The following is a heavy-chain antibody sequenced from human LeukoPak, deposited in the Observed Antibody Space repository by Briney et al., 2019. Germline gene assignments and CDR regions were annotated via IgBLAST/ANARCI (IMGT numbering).Heavy chain of an antibody. D-gene: IGHD3-3*01. Sequence: SETLSLTCTVSGGSISSGGYYWSWIRQPAGKGLEWIGRIYTSGSTNYNPSLKSRVTMSVDTSKNQFSLKLSSVTAADTAVYYCARDSSGYYDFWSGSYFDYWGQGTLVTVSS. CDR1: GGSISSGGYY. J-gene: IGHJ4*02. CDR2: IYTSGST. CDR3: ARDSSGYYDFWSGSYFDY. V-gene: IGHV4-61*02.